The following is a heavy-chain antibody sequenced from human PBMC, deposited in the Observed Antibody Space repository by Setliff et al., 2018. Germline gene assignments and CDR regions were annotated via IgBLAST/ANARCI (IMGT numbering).Heavy chain of an antibody. D-gene: IGHD3-16*02. Sequence: PSETLSLTCTVSGDSMSNNHWTWIRQPPGKGLEWIGYIYTSGSSGSTNYNSSLKSRVTISVDMSKNQFSLQLTSLTAADTAVYYCARQPSKYDHFWGTYRLDAFDIWGQGTMVTVSS. CDR1: GDSMSNNH. V-gene: IGHV4-4*08. J-gene: IGHJ3*02. CDR2: IYTSGSSGST. CDR3: ARQPSKYDHFWGTYRLDAFDI.